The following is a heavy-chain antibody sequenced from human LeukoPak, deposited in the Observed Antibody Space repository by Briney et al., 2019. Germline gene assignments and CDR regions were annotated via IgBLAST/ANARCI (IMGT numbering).Heavy chain of an antibody. Sequence: GRSLRLSCAASGFTFSVYGMHWVRQAPGKGLEWVAVIWADGSNKYYADSVKGRFTISRDNSKNTLYLQVNSLRAEDTAVYYCKAREYSGGWDAFEIWGQGTMVTVSS. CDR1: GFTFSVYG. J-gene: IGHJ3*02. D-gene: IGHD5-18*01. CDR3: KAREYSGGWDAFEI. V-gene: IGHV3-33*01. CDR2: IWADGSNK.